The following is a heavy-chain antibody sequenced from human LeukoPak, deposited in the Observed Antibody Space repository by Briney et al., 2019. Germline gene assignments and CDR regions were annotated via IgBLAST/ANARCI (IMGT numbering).Heavy chain of an antibody. J-gene: IGHJ5*02. CDR3: TSGGHYFDP. CDR2: ISSRTGTI. D-gene: IGHD1-26*01. V-gene: IGHV3-48*04. CDR1: GFTFNTYI. Sequence: GGSLRLSCAASGFTFNTYIMNWVRQAPGKGLEWVSYISSRTGTIYYADSVKGRFTISRDNAKNSLYLQMNSLKTEDTAVYSCTSGGHYFDPWGQGTLVTVSS.